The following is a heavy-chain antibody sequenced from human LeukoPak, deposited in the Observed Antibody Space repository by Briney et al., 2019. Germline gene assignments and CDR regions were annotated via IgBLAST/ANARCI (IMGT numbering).Heavy chain of an antibody. D-gene: IGHD3-10*01. CDR3: VRGWGLDY. J-gene: IGHJ4*02. V-gene: IGHV3-7*01. Sequence: PGGSLRLSCAASGFTSSSYWMSWVRQAPGKGLEWVANIKQDGSEKYYVDSVKGRFTISRDNAKNSLYLQMNSLRAEDTAVYYCVRGWGLDYWGQGTLVTVSS. CDR2: IKQDGSEK. CDR1: GFTSSSYW.